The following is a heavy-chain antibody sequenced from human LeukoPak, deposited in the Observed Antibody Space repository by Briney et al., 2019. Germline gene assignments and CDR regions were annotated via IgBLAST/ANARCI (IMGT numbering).Heavy chain of an antibody. CDR3: AKDQSSPYYYGSGTLDY. CDR1: GFTFSSYV. Sequence: GGSLRLSCAVSGFTFSSYVMSWVRQAPGKGLEWVSAVAGGGINTYYAGSVKGRFTISRDNSKNTLYLQMNSLRAEDTAIYYCAKDQSSPYYYGSGTLDYWGQGTLVTVSS. CDR2: VAGGGINT. D-gene: IGHD3-10*01. V-gene: IGHV3-23*01. J-gene: IGHJ4*02.